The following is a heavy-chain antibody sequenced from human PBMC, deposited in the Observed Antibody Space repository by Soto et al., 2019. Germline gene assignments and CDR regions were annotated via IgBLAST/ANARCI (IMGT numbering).Heavy chain of an antibody. CDR1: GFTFSSYA. CDR3: AKGVVLMVYATQNWFDP. CDR2: ISGSGGST. V-gene: IGHV3-23*01. J-gene: IGHJ5*02. Sequence: LRLSCAASGFTFSSYAMSWVRQAPGKGLEWVSAISGSGGSTYYADSVKGRFTISRDNSKNTLYLQMNSLRAEGTAVYYCAKGVVLMVYATQNWFDPWGQGTLVTVSS. D-gene: IGHD2-8*01.